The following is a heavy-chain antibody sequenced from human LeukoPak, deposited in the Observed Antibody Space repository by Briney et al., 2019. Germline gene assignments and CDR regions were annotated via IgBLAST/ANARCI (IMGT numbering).Heavy chain of an antibody. V-gene: IGHV3-23*01. J-gene: IGHJ6*03. Sequence: GGSLRLSCAASGFTFSSYDMSWVRQAPGKGLEWVSAISGSGGSTYYADSVKGRFTISRDNAKNSLYLQMNSLRAEDTAVYYCARDPTGTTGYYYYYMDVWGKGTTVTVSS. CDR3: ARDPTGTTGYYYYYMDV. CDR1: GFTFSSYD. CDR2: ISGSGGST. D-gene: IGHD1-7*01.